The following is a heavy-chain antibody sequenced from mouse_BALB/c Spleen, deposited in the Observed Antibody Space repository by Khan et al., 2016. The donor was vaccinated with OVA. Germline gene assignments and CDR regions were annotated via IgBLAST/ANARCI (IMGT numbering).Heavy chain of an antibody. Sequence: EVELVESGGGLVPTGGSRKLSCAASGFTFSGFGMHWFRQTPETGLEWFAYIGAGSNTIYYADTVNGRVTISRENPKNTRILKRTRLRSEETAMYYCARTGYYYFDFWGQGTTLTVAS. D-gene: IGHD2-3*01. J-gene: IGHJ2*01. CDR1: GFTFSGFG. V-gene: IGHV5-17*02. CDR2: IGAGSNTI. CDR3: ARTGYYYFDF.